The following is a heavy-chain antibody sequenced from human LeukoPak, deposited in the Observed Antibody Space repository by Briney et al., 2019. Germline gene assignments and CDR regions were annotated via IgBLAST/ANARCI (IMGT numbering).Heavy chain of an antibody. CDR1: GFTFSSYW. Sequence: PGGSLRLSCAASGFTFSSYWMSWVRQAPGKGLEWVANIKQDGSEKYYVDSVKGRFTISRDNAQNSLYLQMNSLRAEDTAVYYCARIVRAAIAGGDAFDIWGQGTMVTVSS. J-gene: IGHJ3*02. CDR2: IKQDGSEK. D-gene: IGHD2-2*02. V-gene: IGHV3-7*01. CDR3: ARIVRAAIAGGDAFDI.